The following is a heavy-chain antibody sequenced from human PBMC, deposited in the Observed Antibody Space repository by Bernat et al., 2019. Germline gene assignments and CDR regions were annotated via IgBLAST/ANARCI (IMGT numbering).Heavy chain of an antibody. Sequence: EVQLVESGGGLVQPGGSLRLSCAASGFTFSSYWMHWVRQAPGKGLVWVSSISSSSSYIYYADSVKGRFTISRDNAKNSLYLQMNSLRAEDTAVYYCARDAGGYDFDYWGQGTLVTVSS. CDR2: ISSSSSYI. J-gene: IGHJ4*02. V-gene: IGHV3-21*01. CDR1: GFTFSSYW. CDR3: ARDAGGYDFDY. D-gene: IGHD5-12*01.